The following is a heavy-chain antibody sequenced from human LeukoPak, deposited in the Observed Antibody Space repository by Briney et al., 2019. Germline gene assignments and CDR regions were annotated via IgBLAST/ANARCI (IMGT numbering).Heavy chain of an antibody. V-gene: IGHV3-23*01. CDR2: ISESGGST. CDR1: GFTFSTSA. J-gene: IGHJ4*02. D-gene: IGHD6-25*01. Sequence: PGGSLRLSCVVSGFTFSTSAMSWVRQAPGKGLEWVSGISESGGSTYYADSVKGRFTISRDNSKNTLYLHMNSLRAGDTAIYYCAKFFAPSGGASGWTWAIDYWGQGTLVTVSS. CDR3: AKFFAPSGGASGWTWAIDY.